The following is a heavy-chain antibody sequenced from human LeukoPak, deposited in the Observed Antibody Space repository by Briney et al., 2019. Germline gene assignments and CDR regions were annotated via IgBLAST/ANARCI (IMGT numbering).Heavy chain of an antibody. CDR3: AKTPKTGSFDY. CDR2: IYSGGST. V-gene: IGHV3-53*01. Sequence: PGGSLRLSCAASGFTVSSNYMSWVRQAPGKGLEWVSVIYSGGSTYYADSVKGRFTISRDNSKNTLYLQMNSLRAEDTALYLCAKTPKTGSFDYWGQGTLVTVSS. J-gene: IGHJ4*02. CDR1: GFTVSSNY. D-gene: IGHD7-27*01.